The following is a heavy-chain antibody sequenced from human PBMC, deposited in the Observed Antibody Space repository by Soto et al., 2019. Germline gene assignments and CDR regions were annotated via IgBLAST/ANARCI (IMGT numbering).Heavy chain of an antibody. Sequence: PGGSLRLSCAASGFTFSNYGMHWVRQAPGKGLEWVAAFSYDGRSKYYAESVKGRFTISRDNSKNTLSLQMTSLRAEDTAIYYCARDASGPFDYWGQGSLVTVSS. D-gene: IGHD2-8*02. CDR3: ARDASGPFDY. CDR2: FSYDGRSK. CDR1: GFTFSNYG. J-gene: IGHJ4*02. V-gene: IGHV3-30*04.